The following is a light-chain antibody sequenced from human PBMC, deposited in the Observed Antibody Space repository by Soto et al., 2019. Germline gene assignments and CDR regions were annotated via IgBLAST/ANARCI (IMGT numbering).Light chain of an antibody. CDR2: GAS. V-gene: IGKV3-20*01. J-gene: IGKJ1*01. Sequence: EIVLTQSPATLSLSPGARAPLSCRASQSVSSYLAWYQQKPDQAPRLLIYGASNRATGIPDRFSGSGSGTDFTLTISRLEPEDFAVYYCQQYGSSGTFGQGTKVDI. CDR1: QSVSSY. CDR3: QQYGSSGT.